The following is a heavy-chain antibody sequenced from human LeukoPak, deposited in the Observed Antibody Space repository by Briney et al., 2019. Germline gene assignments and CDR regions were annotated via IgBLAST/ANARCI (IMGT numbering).Heavy chain of an antibody. V-gene: IGHV4-59*01. J-gene: IGHJ4*02. CDR3: ARVRDYVWGSYRYTGLGLDY. CDR2: IYYSGST. CDR1: GGSFSSYY. Sequence: PSETLSLTCAVYGGSFSSYYWSWIRQPPGKGLEWIGYIYYSGSTNYNPSLKSRVTISVDTSKNQFSLKLSSVTAVDTAVYYCARVRDYVWGSYRYTGLGLDYWGQGTLVTVSS. D-gene: IGHD3-16*02.